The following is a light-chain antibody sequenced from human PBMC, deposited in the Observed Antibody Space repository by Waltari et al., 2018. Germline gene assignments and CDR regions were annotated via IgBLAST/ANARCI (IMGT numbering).Light chain of an antibody. CDR1: VLPNQN. CDR2: KDT. V-gene: IGLV3-25*03. CDR3: QSADSRGSYHWV. J-gene: IGLJ3*02. Sequence: SYELTQPPSVSVSPGQTATIPCSGDVLPNQNAYWHPQKPGQAPVLVMKKDTERPSGIPERFSGSSSGATVALTISVVQAEYEADYYCQSADSRGSYHWVFGGGTKLTVL.